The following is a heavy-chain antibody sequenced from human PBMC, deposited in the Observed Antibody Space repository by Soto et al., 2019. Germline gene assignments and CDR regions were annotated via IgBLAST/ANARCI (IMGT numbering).Heavy chain of an antibody. Sequence: ASVKVSCKASGYTFTSYDINWVRQATGQGLEWMGWMNPNSGNTGYAQKFQGRVTMTRNTSISTAYMELSSLRSEDTAVYYCARGRGVVIIHYYWGQGTLVTVSS. J-gene: IGHJ4*02. CDR2: MNPNSGNT. V-gene: IGHV1-8*01. CDR3: ARGRGVVIIHYY. D-gene: IGHD3-3*01. CDR1: GYTFTSYD.